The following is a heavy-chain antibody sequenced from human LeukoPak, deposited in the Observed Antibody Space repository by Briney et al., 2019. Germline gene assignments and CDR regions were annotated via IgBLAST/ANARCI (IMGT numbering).Heavy chain of an antibody. CDR1: GGSISSYY. V-gene: IGHV4-59*01. Sequence: SETLSLTCTISGGSISSYYWSWIRQPPGKGLEWIGYIYYSGSTNYNPSLKSRVTISVDTSKNQFSLKLSSVTAADTAVYYCARESKQQPLRFDPWGQGTLVTVSS. D-gene: IGHD6-13*01. CDR3: ARESKQQPLRFDP. J-gene: IGHJ5*02. CDR2: IYYSGST.